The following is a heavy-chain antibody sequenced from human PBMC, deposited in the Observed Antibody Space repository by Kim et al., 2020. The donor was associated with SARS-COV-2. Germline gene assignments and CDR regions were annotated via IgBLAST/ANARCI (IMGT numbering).Heavy chain of an antibody. J-gene: IGHJ4*02. CDR3: AKDIGRYNWNDVGG. V-gene: IGHV3-9*01. Sequence: ANSGKGRVPISRDNAKSSLYLQMNSLRAEDTALYYCAKDIGRYNWNDVGGWGQGTLVTVSS. D-gene: IGHD1-1*01.